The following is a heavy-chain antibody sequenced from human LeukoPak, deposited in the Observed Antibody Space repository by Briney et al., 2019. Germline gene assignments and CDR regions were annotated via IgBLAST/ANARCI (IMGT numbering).Heavy chain of an antibody. V-gene: IGHV3-30-3*01. CDR3: VRGCGGDCYSVDY. D-gene: IGHD2-21*01. CDR1: GFTFSSYA. CDR2: ISYDGSNK. J-gene: IGHJ4*02. Sequence: PGGSLRLSCAASGFTFSSYAMHWVRQAPGKGLEWVAVISYDGSNKYYADSVKGRFTISRDNSKNTLYLQMNSLRAEDTAVYYCVRGCGGDCYSVDYWGQGTLVTVSS.